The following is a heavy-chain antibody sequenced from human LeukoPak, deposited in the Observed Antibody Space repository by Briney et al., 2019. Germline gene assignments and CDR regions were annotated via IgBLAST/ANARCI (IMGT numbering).Heavy chain of an antibody. D-gene: IGHD6-19*01. V-gene: IGHV3-23*01. J-gene: IGHJ4*02. CDR3: ANAGYSSGWYVGYYFDY. CDR1: GFTFSSYA. Sequence: PGGSLRLSCAASGFTFSSYAMSWVRQAPGKGLEWVSAISGSGGSTYYADSVKGRFTISRDNSKNTLYLQMNSLRAEDTAVYYCANAGYSSGWYVGYYFDYWGQGTLVTVPS. CDR2: ISGSGGST.